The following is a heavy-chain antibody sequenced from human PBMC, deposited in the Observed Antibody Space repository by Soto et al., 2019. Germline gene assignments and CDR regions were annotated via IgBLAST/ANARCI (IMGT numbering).Heavy chain of an antibody. CDR1: GGSISSSSYY. V-gene: IGHV4-39*01. D-gene: IGHD4-17*01. Sequence: QLQLQESGPGLVKPSETLSLTCTVSGGSISSSSYYWGWIRQPPGKGLEWIGSIYYSGSTYYNPSLKSRVTISVDTSKNQFSLKLSAGTAADTAVYYGPPSDYGSLLPLDVWGKGTTVTVSS. CDR3: PPSDYGSLLPLDV. J-gene: IGHJ6*04. CDR2: IYYSGST.